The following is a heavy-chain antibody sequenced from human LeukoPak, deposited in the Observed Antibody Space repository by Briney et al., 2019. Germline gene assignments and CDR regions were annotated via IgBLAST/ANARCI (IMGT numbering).Heavy chain of an antibody. Sequence: PSETLSLTCTVSGGSISSYYWGWIRQPPGKGLEWIGNNYYSGSTYYNPSLRGRVTISVDTSQNRFSLKLSSVTAADTAVYYCARLTVSRPFSVLYTGIDYWGQGTLVTVSS. CDR1: GGSISSYY. CDR3: ARLTVSRPFSVLYTGIDY. CDR2: NYYSGST. J-gene: IGHJ4*02. D-gene: IGHD3-16*01. V-gene: IGHV4-39*01.